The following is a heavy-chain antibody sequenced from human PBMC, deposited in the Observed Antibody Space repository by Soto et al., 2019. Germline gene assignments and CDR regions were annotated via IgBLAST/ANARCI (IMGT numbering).Heavy chain of an antibody. D-gene: IGHD4-17*01. Sequence: SETLSLTCTVSGGSISSYYWSWIRQPPGKGLEWIGYIYYSGSTNYNPSLRSRVTISVDTSKNQFSLKLSSVTAADTAVYYCARDTDYGDYVAFDTWGQGTMVTVSS. CDR1: GGSISSYY. CDR3: ARDTDYGDYVAFDT. CDR2: IYYSGST. V-gene: IGHV4-59*01. J-gene: IGHJ3*02.